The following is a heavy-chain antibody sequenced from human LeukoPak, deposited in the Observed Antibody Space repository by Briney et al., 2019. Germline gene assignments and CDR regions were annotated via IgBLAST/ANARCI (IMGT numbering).Heavy chain of an antibody. Sequence: ASVKVSCKASGYTFTGYYMHWVRQAPGQGLEWMGWINPNSGGTNYAQKFQGRVTMTRDTSISTAYMELSRLRSDDTAVYYCARWKVARPSFDPWGQGTLVTVSS. CDR2: INPNSGGT. J-gene: IGHJ5*02. CDR1: GYTFTGYY. V-gene: IGHV1-2*02. CDR3: ARWKVARPSFDP. D-gene: IGHD5-12*01.